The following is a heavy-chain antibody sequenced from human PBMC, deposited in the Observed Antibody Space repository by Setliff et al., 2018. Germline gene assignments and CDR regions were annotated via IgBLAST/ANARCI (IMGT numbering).Heavy chain of an antibody. J-gene: IGHJ4*02. CDR1: AYTFTSYY. V-gene: IGHV1-46*01. CDR2: INPSGGST. Sequence: ASVKVSCKASAYTFTSYYMHWVRQAPGQGLEWMGIINPSGGSTSYAQKFQGRVTMTRDTSTSTVYMELSSLRSEDTAVYYCAREAKRNVVVVVAATPVYWGQGTLVTVSS. D-gene: IGHD2-15*01. CDR3: AREAKRNVVVVVAATPVY.